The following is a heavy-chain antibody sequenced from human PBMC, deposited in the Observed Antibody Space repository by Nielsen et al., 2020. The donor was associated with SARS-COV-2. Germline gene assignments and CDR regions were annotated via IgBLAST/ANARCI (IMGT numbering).Heavy chain of an antibody. CDR3: ARDNWGRMDV. J-gene: IGHJ6*02. V-gene: IGHV3-66*01. CDR2: IYSDGSA. Sequence: GGSLRLSCAASGFTFSGSSMHWVRQASGKGLEWVSVIYSDGSASYADSVKGRFTISRDNFKNMLFLQMNSLRAEDTAVYYCARDNWGRMDVWGQGTTVTVSS. D-gene: IGHD7-27*01. CDR1: GFTFSGSS.